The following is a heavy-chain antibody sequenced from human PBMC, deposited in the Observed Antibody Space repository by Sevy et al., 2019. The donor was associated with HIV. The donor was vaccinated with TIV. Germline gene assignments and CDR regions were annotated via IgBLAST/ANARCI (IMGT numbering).Heavy chain of an antibody. J-gene: IGHJ3*02. CDR1: GGSISSYY. CDR3: AGDTANYYDSSGYYDAFDI. CDR2: IYYSGST. Sequence: SETLSLTCTVSGGSISSYYWSWIRQPPGKGLEWIGYIYYSGSTNYNPSLKSRVTISVDTSKNQFSLKLSSVTTADTAVYYCAGDTANYYDSSGYYDAFDIWGQGTMVTVSS. D-gene: IGHD3-22*01. V-gene: IGHV4-59*01.